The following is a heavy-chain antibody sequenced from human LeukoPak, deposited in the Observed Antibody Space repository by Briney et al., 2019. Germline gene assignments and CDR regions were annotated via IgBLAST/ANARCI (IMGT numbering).Heavy chain of an antibody. V-gene: IGHV4-39*07. CDR1: GGSISSSSYY. D-gene: IGHD1-26*01. CDR2: INHSGST. J-gene: IGHJ4*02. CDR3: ARKGATYFDY. Sequence: SETLSLTCTVSGGSISSSSYYWSWIRQPPGKGLEWIGEINHSGSTNYNPSLKSRVTISVDTSKNQFSLKLSSVTAADTAVYYCARKGATYFDYWGQGTLVTVSS.